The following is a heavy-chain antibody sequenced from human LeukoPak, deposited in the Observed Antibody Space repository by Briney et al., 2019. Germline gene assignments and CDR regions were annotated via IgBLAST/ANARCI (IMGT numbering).Heavy chain of an antibody. Sequence: PSETLSLTCTVSGGSISSSSYYWGWIRQPPGKGLEWIGSIYYSGSTYYNPSLKSRVTISVDTSKNQFSLKLSSVTAADTAVYYCARADSSGSRDAFDIWGQGTMVTVSS. V-gene: IGHV4-39*07. D-gene: IGHD3-22*01. J-gene: IGHJ3*02. CDR1: GGSISSSSYY. CDR3: ARADSSGSRDAFDI. CDR2: IYYSGST.